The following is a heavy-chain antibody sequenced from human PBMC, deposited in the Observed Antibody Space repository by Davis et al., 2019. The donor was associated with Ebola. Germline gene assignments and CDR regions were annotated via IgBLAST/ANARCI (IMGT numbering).Heavy chain of an antibody. CDR1: GFTFDDYA. J-gene: IGHJ4*02. CDR2: ISWISGSI. Sequence: GGSLRLSCAASGFTFDDYAMHWVRQAPGKGLEWVSGISWISGSIGYADSVKGRFTISRDNAKNTLYLQMNSLRAEDTAVYYCARQHDPSTPAPGFWGQGTLVTVSS. V-gene: IGHV3-9*01. CDR3: ARQHDPSTPAPGF. D-gene: IGHD5/OR15-5a*01.